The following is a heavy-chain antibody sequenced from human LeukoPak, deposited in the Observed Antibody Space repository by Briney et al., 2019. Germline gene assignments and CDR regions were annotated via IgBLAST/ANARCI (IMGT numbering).Heavy chain of an antibody. D-gene: IGHD3-9*01. V-gene: IGHV7-4-1*02. Sequence: ASVKVSCKASGYTFTSYAMNWVRQAPGQGLEWMGWINTNTGNPTYAQGFTGRFVFSLDTSVSTAYLQISSLKAEDTAVYYCATREDKTLRYFDWSPLGYWGQGTLVTVSS. CDR3: ATREDKTLRYFDWSPLGY. CDR2: INTNTGNP. CDR1: GYTFTSYA. J-gene: IGHJ4*02.